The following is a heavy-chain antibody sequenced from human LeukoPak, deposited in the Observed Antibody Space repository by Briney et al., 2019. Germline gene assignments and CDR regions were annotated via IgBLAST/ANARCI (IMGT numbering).Heavy chain of an antibody. V-gene: IGHV4-34*01. CDR2: INHSGST. J-gene: IGHJ3*02. D-gene: IGHD3-22*01. CDR3: ARDDYDSSGYYSVTGVFDI. CDR1: GGSFSGYY. Sequence: SETLSLTCAVYGGSFSGYYWSWIRLPPGKGLEWIGEINHSGSTNYNPSLKRRVTISVDTSKNQFSLKLSSVTAADTAVYYCARDDYDSSGYYSVTGVFDIWGQGTMVTVSS.